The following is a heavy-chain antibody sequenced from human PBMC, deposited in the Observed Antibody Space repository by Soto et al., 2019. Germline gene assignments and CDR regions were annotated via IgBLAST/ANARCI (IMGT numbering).Heavy chain of an antibody. Sequence: QLRLQESGSGVVRTSETLSLTCTVSGGSITHGGFSWSWIRQSPGKGLEWIGYIGHLENTYFHPTFQSRMNMSIDRSKNQFPLNLSSVTAADRAVYYCARGGGNDPFDSWGQGVLVSVSS. J-gene: IGHJ4*02. CDR3: ARGGGNDPFDS. D-gene: IGHD5-12*01. CDR2: IGHLENT. CDR1: GGSITHGGFS. V-gene: IGHV4-30-2*06.